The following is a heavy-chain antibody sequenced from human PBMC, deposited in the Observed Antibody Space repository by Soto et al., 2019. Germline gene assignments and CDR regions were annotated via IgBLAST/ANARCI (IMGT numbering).Heavy chain of an antibody. CDR3: ARASSSTSGYYYCYGMDV. D-gene: IGHD6-6*01. J-gene: IGHJ6*02. CDR1: GGTSSSYA. Sequence: QVPLVQSGAEVKKPGSSVKVSCKASGGTSSSYAISWVRQAPGQGLEWMGGIIPIFGTANYAQKFQGRVTITADESTSTAYIELSSLRSEDTAVYYCARASSSTSGYYYCYGMDVWGQGTTVTVSS. V-gene: IGHV1-69*01. CDR2: IIPIFGTA.